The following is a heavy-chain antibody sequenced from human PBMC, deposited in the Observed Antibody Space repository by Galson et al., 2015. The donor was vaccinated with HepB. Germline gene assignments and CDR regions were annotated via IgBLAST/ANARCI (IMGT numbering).Heavy chain of an antibody. CDR2: ISGSGGRT. CDR3: AKAMIWPDLWSGYDLDY. D-gene: IGHD3-3*01. CDR1: GFTFSNYA. V-gene: IGHV3-23*01. J-gene: IGHJ4*02. Sequence: SLRLSCAASGFTFSNYAMSWVRQAPGKGLEWVSTISGSGGRTYYADSVRGRFTISRDNSKNTVYRQMNSLGAEDTAIYYCAKAMIWPDLWSGYDLDYWGQGALVTVSS.